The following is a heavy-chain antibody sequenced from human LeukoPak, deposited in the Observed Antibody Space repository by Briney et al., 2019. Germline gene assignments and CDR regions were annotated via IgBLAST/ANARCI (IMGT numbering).Heavy chain of an antibody. CDR3: ARALATVTTFFDY. Sequence: SVKVSCTASGGTFSSYAISWVRQAPGQGLEWMGGIIPIFGTANYAQKFQGRVTITADESTSTAYMELSSLRSEDTAVYYCARALATVTTFFDYWGQGTLVTVSS. CDR2: IIPIFGTA. D-gene: IGHD4-17*01. CDR1: GGTFSSYA. J-gene: IGHJ4*02. V-gene: IGHV1-69*13.